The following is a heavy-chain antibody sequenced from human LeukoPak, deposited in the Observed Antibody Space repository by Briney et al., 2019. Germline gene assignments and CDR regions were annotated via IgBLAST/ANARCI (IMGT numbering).Heavy chain of an antibody. D-gene: IGHD2-8*02. V-gene: IGHV3-7*01. CDR1: GFTFSSYW. J-gene: IGHJ4*02. Sequence: GGSLRLSCAASGFTFSSYWMTWVRQAPGKGLEWVANIKQDGSETYYVDSVKGRFTISRDSAKNSLYLQMNSLRAEDTAVYYCARDGLFWYVYWGQGTLVTVSS. CDR2: IKQDGSET. CDR3: ARDGLFWYVY.